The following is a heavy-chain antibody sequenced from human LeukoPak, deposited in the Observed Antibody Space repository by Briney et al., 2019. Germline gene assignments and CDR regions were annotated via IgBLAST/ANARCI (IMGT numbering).Heavy chain of an antibody. D-gene: IGHD2-2*01. CDR3: ARDPYCRSTSCPAYFDY. J-gene: IGHJ4*02. Sequence: GASVKVSCRSSGYTVTSYGISWVRQAPGQGLEWMGWISAYNGNTNYAQKLQGRVTMTTDTSTSTAYMELRSLRSDDTAVYYCARDPYCRSTSCPAYFDYWGQGTLVTVSS. V-gene: IGHV1-18*01. CDR1: GYTVTSYG. CDR2: ISAYNGNT.